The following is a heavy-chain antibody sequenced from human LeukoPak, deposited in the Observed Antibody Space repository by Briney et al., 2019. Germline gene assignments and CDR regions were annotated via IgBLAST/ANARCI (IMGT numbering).Heavy chain of an antibody. J-gene: IGHJ3*02. CDR3: ASRWFTNAFDI. Sequence: GGSLRLSCAASGFTFSSYGMSWVRQAPGRGLEWVSGISPGGGPTYYADSVRGRFTISRDDSKNTLYLQMNSLRAEDTAVYYCASRWFTNAFDIWGQGTMVTVSS. CDR1: GFTFSSYG. V-gene: IGHV3-23*01. CDR2: ISPGGGPT. D-gene: IGHD3-9*01.